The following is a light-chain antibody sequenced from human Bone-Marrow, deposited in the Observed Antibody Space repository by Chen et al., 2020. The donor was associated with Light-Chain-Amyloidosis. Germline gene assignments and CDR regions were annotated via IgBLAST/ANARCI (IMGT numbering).Light chain of an antibody. CDR2: EVT. CDR1: SSDVGGDNH. V-gene: IGLV2-14*01. Sequence: QSALTPPASVSGSPGQSIPISCTGTSSDVGGDNHVSWYQQHPDKAPKLMIYEVTNRPSWVPDRFSGSKSDNTASLTISGLQTEDEADYFCSSYTITNTLVFGSGTRVTVL. J-gene: IGLJ1*01. CDR3: SSYTITNTLV.